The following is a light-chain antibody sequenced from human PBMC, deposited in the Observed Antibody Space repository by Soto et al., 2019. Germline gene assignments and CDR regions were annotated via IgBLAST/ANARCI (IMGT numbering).Light chain of an antibody. J-gene: IGLJ1*01. Sequence: QSVLTQPPSVSGSPGQSVTISCTGTRADLVSYNRVSWYQQPPGTAPKLMIYEVSKRPSGVPDRFSGSKSGNTASLTISGLQAADEADYYCSLYTSENAYVFGTGTKVTVL. CDR3: SLYTSENAYV. CDR1: RADLVSYNR. CDR2: EVS. V-gene: IGLV2-18*01.